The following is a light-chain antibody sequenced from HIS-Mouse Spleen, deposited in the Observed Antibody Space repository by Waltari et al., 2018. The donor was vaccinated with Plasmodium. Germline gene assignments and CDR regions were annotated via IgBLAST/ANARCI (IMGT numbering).Light chain of an antibody. CDR2: EVS. CDR1: SSDVGGYNY. J-gene: IGLJ2*01. Sequence: QSALTQPASVSGSPGQSITISCTGTSSDVGGYNYVSWYQQHPGKAPKLMSYEVSNRPSGVSNRFSGAKSGNTASLTISGLQAEDEADYYCSSYTSSSTLVFGGGTKLTVL. CDR3: SSYTSSSTLV. V-gene: IGLV2-14*01.